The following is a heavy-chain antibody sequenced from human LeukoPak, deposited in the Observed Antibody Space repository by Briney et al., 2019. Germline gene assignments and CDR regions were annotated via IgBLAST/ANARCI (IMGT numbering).Heavy chain of an antibody. J-gene: IGHJ4*02. V-gene: IGHV1-69*13. Sequence: GASVKVSCKASGGTFSSYAISWVRQAPGQGLEWMGGIIPIFGTANYAQKFQGRVTITADESTSTAYMELSSLRSEDTAVYYCARQAAIGQYYFDYWGQGTLVTVSS. CDR3: ARQAAIGQYYFDY. CDR2: IIPIFGTA. D-gene: IGHD2-2*01. CDR1: GGTFSSYA.